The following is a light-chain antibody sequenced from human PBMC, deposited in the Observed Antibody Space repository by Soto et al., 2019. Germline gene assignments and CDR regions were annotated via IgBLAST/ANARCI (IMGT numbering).Light chain of an antibody. CDR2: AAS. Sequence: AIQMTPSPSSLSASAGDRVTITCRASQCIRNDLGWYQQKPGKAPKLLIYAASSLQSGVPSRFSGSGSGTDFTLTISSLQPEDFATYYSPQDYNYPITFGQGTRLEIK. CDR3: PQDYNYPIT. CDR1: QCIRND. V-gene: IGKV1-6*01. J-gene: IGKJ5*01.